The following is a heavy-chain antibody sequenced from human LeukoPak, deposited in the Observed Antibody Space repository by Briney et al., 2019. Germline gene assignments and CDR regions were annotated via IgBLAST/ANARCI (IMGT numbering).Heavy chain of an antibody. CDR1: GGSISSSSYY. D-gene: IGHD3-10*01. V-gene: IGHV4-39*07. J-gene: IGHJ4*02. CDR3: ARGRPIDYQGSGNPMDY. Sequence: SETLSLTCTVSGGSISSSSYYWGWIRQPPGKGLEWIGSIYYSGSTYYNPSLKSRVTISVDTSKNQFSLRLRSVTAADTAMYYCARGRPIDYQGSGNPMDYWGQGTLVTVSA. CDR2: IYYSGST.